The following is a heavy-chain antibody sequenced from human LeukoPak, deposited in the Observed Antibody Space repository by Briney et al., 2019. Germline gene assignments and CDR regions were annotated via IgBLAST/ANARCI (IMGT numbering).Heavy chain of an antibody. D-gene: IGHD2-8*02. CDR2: IYYSGST. Sequence: SQTLSLTCTVSGGSIRSGGYYWSWIRQHPGKGLEWIGYIYYSGSTYYNPSLKSRVTISVDTSKNQFSLKLSSVTAADTAVYYCARDDTVYGMDVWGQGTTVTVSS. CDR3: ARDDTVYGMDV. CDR1: GGSIRSGGYY. J-gene: IGHJ6*02. V-gene: IGHV4-31*03.